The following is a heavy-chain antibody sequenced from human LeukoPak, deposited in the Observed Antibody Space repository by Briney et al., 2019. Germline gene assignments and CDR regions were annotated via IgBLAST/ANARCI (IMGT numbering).Heavy chain of an antibody. Sequence: GGSLRLSCAASGFTVSSNYMSWVRQAPGKGLEWVSVIYSDSSTYYADSVKGRFTISRDNSKNTLYLQMNSLRAENTAVYYCARDHLDWGQGTLVTVSS. J-gene: IGHJ4*02. CDR3: ARDHLD. CDR1: GFTVSSNY. V-gene: IGHV3-53*01. CDR2: IYSDSST.